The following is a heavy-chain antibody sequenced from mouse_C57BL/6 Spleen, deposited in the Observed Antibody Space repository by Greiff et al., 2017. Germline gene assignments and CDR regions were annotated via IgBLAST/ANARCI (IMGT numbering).Heavy chain of an antibody. CDR2: IHPNSGST. D-gene: IGHD2-5*01. Sequence: QVQLQQPGAELVKPGASVKLSCKASGYTFTSYWMHWVKQRPGQGLEWIGMIHPNSGSTNYNEKFKSKATLTVDKSSSTAYMQLSSLTSEDSAVYYCASSNYVGAMDYWGQGTSVTVSS. CDR1: GYTFTSYW. CDR3: ASSNYVGAMDY. J-gene: IGHJ4*01. V-gene: IGHV1-64*01.